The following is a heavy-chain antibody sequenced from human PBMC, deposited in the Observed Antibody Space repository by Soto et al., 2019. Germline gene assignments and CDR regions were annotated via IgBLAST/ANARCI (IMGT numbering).Heavy chain of an antibody. D-gene: IGHD2-15*01. CDR2: ISSSSTTK. J-gene: IGHJ4*02. V-gene: IGHV3-48*01. CDR3: ARAWGGYCSGFGCYPFDY. Sequence: GGSLRLSCAASGFSFSDYNMNWVRQAPGKGLEWVSYISSSSTTKYYADSVKGRFTIARDDAKKSLFLQMNSLRAEDTAVYYCARAWGGYCSGFGCYPFDYWGQGTLVTVSS. CDR1: GFSFSDYN.